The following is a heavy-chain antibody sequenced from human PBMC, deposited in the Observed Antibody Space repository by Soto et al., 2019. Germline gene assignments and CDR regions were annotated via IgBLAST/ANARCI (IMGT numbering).Heavy chain of an antibody. D-gene: IGHD3-22*01. CDR3: ASHYESGGYYYRGLDY. Sequence: QVQLVQSGAEVKKPGSSVKVSCKASGGTFNSYAISWVRQAPGQGLEWMGGIIPIFGTADYAQKFQGRVPITAVESTCTAYMELSSLRSEDTAVYYCASHYESGGYYYRGLDYWGQGTLVTVSS. V-gene: IGHV1-69*12. CDR2: IIPIFGTA. CDR1: GGTFNSYA. J-gene: IGHJ4*02.